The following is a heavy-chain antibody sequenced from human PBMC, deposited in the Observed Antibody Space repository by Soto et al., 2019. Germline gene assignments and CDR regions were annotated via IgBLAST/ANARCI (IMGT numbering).Heavy chain of an antibody. CDR3: ARDVSTYYDFWSGYSRRGGYYYYGMDV. CDR2: IYYSGST. CDR1: GGSISSYY. V-gene: IGHV4-59*01. J-gene: IGHJ6*02. D-gene: IGHD3-3*01. Sequence: SETLSLTCTVSGGSISSYYWSWIRQPPGKGLEWIGYIYYSGSTNYNPSLKSRVTISVDTSKNQFSLKLSSVTAADTAVYYCARDVSTYYDFWSGYSRRGGYYYYGMDVWGQGTTVTVSS.